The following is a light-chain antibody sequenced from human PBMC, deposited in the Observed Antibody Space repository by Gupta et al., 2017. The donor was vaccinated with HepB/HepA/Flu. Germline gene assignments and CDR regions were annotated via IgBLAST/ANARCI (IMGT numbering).Light chain of an antibody. J-gene: IGLJ2*01. CDR3: SSDAGSYTVL. CDR1: SSDVGGYNY. Sequence: QSALTQPRSVSGSPGQSVTISCTGTSSDVGGYNYVSWYQQHPAKAPKLMIYDVNKRPSGVPDRFSGSKSGNTASLTISGLQAEDEADYYCSSDAGSYTVLFGGGTKLTVL. V-gene: IGLV2-11*01. CDR2: DVN.